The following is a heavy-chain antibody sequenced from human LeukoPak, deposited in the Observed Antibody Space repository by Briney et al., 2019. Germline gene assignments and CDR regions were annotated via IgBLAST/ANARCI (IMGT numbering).Heavy chain of an antibody. D-gene: IGHD3-10*01. CDR2: IKSETSGGTT. J-gene: IGHJ4*02. CDR1: GFTFSNAW. Sequence: PGGSLRLSCTASGFTFSNAWMSWVRQAPGKGLECVGRIKSETSGGTTDYPAPVKGRFTISRDDSKNTLYLQMNSLQTEDTAVYYCTTDRRFGEFYFDYWGQGTLVTVSS. V-gene: IGHV3-15*01. CDR3: TTDRRFGEFYFDY.